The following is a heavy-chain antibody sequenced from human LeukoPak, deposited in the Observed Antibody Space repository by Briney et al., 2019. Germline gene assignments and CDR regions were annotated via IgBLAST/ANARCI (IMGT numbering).Heavy chain of an antibody. CDR3: ARSRGDSYYYGLDV. Sequence: ASVTVSFTASGYTFTGYYLHWVRQAPGQGLEWMGWMNPNNGGTNYAQKFQGWVTMTRDTSISTAYMELSRLRSDDTAVYYCARSRGDSYYYGLDVWGKGTTVTVSS. CDR1: GYTFTGYY. D-gene: IGHD1-26*01. CDR2: MNPNNGGT. V-gene: IGHV1-2*04. J-gene: IGHJ6*04.